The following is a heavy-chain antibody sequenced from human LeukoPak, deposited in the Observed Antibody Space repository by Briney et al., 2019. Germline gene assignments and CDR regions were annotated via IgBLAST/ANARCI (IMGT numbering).Heavy chain of an antibody. CDR1: GFTFSRYW. J-gene: IGHJ5*01. D-gene: IGHD1-26*01. Sequence: GGSLRLSCAASGFTFSRYWMSWVRQAPGKGLEWVANIKQDGGEIYYMDSVKGRFTISRDNAKNSVYLHMNSLRAEDTAVYYCARDKVVGPTKFDSWGQGTLVTVSS. V-gene: IGHV3-7*01. CDR2: IKQDGGEI. CDR3: ARDKVVGPTKFDS.